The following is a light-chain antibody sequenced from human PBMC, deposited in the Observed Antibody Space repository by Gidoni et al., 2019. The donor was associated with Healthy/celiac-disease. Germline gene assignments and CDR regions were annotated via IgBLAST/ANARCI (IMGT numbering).Light chain of an antibody. Sequence: EIVLTQYPATLSWSQGERATLSCRAIQSVSSYLAGYQQKPGQEPRRLIYDASNRATGIPARCSGSGSGTDVTLTSRSLEPEDFAGYYCQQRSNWPRTFGQGTKLE. CDR1: QSVSSY. J-gene: IGKJ2*01. CDR2: DAS. V-gene: IGKV3-11*01. CDR3: QQRSNWPRT.